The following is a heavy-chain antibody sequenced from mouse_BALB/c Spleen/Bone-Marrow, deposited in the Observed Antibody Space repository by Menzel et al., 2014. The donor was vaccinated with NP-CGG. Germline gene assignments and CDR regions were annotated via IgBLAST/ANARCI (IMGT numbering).Heavy chain of an antibody. Sequence: EVMLVESGGGLVQPGGSLKLSCVASGFTFSSYGVSWVRRTPDKRLELVATINNNGGSTYYPDSVKGQFTISRDNAKNTLYLQMSSLKSEDTAMYYCARVYGWYFDVWGAATTVPVSS. CDR1: GFTFSSYG. V-gene: IGHV5-6-3*01. J-gene: IGHJ1*01. CDR3: ARVYGWYFDV. CDR2: INNNGGST. D-gene: IGHD1-1*01.